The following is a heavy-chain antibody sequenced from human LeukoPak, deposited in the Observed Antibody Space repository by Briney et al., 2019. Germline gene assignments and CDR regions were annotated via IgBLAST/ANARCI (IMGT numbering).Heavy chain of an antibody. Sequence: SETLSLTCTVSGGSISSSSYYWGWIRQPPGTGLEWIGYIYYSGSTNYNPSLKSRVTISVDTSKNQFSLKLSSVTAADTAVYYCARDHVDTFNDAFDIWGQGTMVTVSS. D-gene: IGHD5-18*01. V-gene: IGHV4-61*05. CDR1: GGSISSSSYY. CDR2: IYYSGST. CDR3: ARDHVDTFNDAFDI. J-gene: IGHJ3*02.